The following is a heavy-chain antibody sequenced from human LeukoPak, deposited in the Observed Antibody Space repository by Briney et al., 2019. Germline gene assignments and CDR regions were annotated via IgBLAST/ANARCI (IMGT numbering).Heavy chain of an antibody. V-gene: IGHV3-23*01. J-gene: IGHJ6*02. CDR1: GFTFSSYA. Sequence: PGGSLRLSCAASGFTFSSYAMSWVRQAPGKGLEWVSAISGSGGSTYYADSVKGRFTISRDNSKNTLYLQMNSLRAEDTAVYYCAKHAGYCSSTSCFDYYYYGMDVWGQGTTVTVSS. CDR3: AKHAGYCSSTSCFDYYYYGMDV. D-gene: IGHD2-2*01. CDR2: ISGSGGST.